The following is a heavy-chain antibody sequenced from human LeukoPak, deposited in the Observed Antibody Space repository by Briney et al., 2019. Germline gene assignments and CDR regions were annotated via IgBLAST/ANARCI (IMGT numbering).Heavy chain of an antibody. CDR1: GFTFSSYE. V-gene: IGHV3-48*03. CDR2: ISSSGGTI. Sequence: GGSLRLSCAASGFTFSSYEMNWVRQAPGKGLEWVSYISSSGGTIYYADSVKGQFTISRDNAKNSLYLKMNSLRADDTAVYYCARGWIRQQLVRIHYGKDVWGQGTTVTVSS. D-gene: IGHD6-13*01. J-gene: IGHJ6*02. CDR3: ARGWIRQQLVRIHYGKDV.